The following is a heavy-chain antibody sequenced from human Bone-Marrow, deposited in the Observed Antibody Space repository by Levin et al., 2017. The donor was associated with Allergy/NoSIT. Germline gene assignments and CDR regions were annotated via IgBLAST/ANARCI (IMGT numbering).Heavy chain of an antibody. CDR2: IRADGSAE. CDR1: GFSLNTYW. D-gene: IGHD1-1*01. J-gene: IGHJ4*02. Sequence: GESLKISCAASGFSLNTYWMTWVRQAPGKGLEWVANIRADGSAEAYVDSVRGRFTVSKDNAKNSLYLEMNNLRAEDTAVYYCARIKYNYNGRDYWGQGTLVTVSS. CDR3: ARIKYNYNGRDY. V-gene: IGHV3-7*04.